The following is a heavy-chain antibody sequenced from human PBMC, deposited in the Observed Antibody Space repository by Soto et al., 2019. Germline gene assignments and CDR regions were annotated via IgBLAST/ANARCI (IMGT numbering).Heavy chain of an antibody. J-gene: IGHJ3*02. CDR1: XXTXSXYA. CDR3: XRIDPTHDAFDI. Sequence: QVQLVESGGGVVQPGRSLRPSCAASXXTXSXYAMHWVRQAPGKGLEWVAFISYDGSNKYYADSVKGRFTISRDNSKNTLYLQXXSLXXXXXXXXXXXRIDPTHDAFDIWGQGTMVTVSS. V-gene: IGHV3-30-3*01. D-gene: IGHD3-9*01. CDR2: ISYDGSNK.